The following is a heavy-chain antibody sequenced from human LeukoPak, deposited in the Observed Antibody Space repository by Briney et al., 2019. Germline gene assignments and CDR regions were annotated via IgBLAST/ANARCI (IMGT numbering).Heavy chain of an antibody. CDR1: GGSFSGYY. J-gene: IGHJ6*03. D-gene: IGHD3-22*01. Sequence: KPSETLSLTCAVYGGSFSGYYWSWIRQPPGKGLEWIGEINHSGSTNYNPSLKSRVTISVDTSKNQFSLKLSSVTAADTAVYYCAGKLYYYDSSGYGGLAYYYYYYMDVWGKGTTVTVSS. CDR3: AGKLYYYDSSGYGGLAYYYYYYMDV. CDR2: INHSGST. V-gene: IGHV4-34*01.